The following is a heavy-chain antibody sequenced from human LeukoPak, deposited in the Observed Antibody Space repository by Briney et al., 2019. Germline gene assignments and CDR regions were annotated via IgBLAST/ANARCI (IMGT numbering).Heavy chain of an antibody. Sequence: TLSLTCTVSGDSISSGDYYWNWIRQPAGKGLEWIGRIYTSGSTNYNPSLKSRLTISVDTSKNQFSLKLSSVTAADTAVYYCAREDYYDSSGYYYWGQGTLVTVSS. J-gene: IGHJ4*02. CDR1: GDSISSGDYY. CDR3: AREDYYDSSGYYY. CDR2: IYTSGST. V-gene: IGHV4-61*02. D-gene: IGHD3-22*01.